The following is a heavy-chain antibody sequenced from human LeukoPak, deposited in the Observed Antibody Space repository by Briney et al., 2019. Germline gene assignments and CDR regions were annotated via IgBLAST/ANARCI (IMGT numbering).Heavy chain of an antibody. D-gene: IGHD3-9*01. CDR1: GSIFSSCD. CDR2: IGYDENNK. J-gene: IGHJ3*02. V-gene: IGHV3-30*02. CDR3: AKGHYYDVLTGFGRDTFDI. Sequence: PGRSLRLSCAASGSIFSSCDMHWVRQAPGKGLEWVASIGYDENNKYYTDSVRGRFTISRDNSKKTVRLQMNSLRGGDTAIYYCAKGHYYDVLTGFGRDTFDIWGQGTRVTVSS.